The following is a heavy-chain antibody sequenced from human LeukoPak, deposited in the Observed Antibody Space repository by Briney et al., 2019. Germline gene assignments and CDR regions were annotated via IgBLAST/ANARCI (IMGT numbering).Heavy chain of an antibody. V-gene: IGHV5-51*01. CDR1: GYSFTTYW. J-gene: IGHJ4*02. Sequence: GESLQISCKGSGYSFTTYWIGWVRQMPGKGLEWMGIIYPSDSDTRYSPSFQGQVTISADKSLSTAYLQWSSLKASGTVMYYCVRLVNFWSGFADWGQGTLVTVSS. CDR2: IYPSDSDT. CDR3: VRLVNFWSGFAD. D-gene: IGHD3-3*01.